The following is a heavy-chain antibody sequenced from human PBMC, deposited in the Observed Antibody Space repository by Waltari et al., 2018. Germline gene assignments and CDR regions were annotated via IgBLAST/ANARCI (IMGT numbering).Heavy chain of an antibody. D-gene: IGHD3-3*01. J-gene: IGHJ4*02. V-gene: IGHV3-7*01. Sequence: EVQLLESGGGLVQPGGSLRLHCAASGFPFSSYWMSWVRKAPGKGLEWVANIKQDGSEKYYVDSVKGRFTISRDNAKNSLYLQMNSLRAEDTAVYYCAREDFWSGYYFDYWGQGTLVTVSS. CDR3: AREDFWSGYYFDY. CDR2: IKQDGSEK. CDR1: GFPFSSYW.